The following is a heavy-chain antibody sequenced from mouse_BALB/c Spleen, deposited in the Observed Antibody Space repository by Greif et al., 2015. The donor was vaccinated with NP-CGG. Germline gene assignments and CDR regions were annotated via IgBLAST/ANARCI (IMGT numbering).Heavy chain of an antibody. CDR2: INSNGGST. J-gene: IGHJ4*01. V-gene: IGHV5-6-3*01. CDR3: ARDYGSSYYAMDY. Sequence: EVKLVESGGGLVQPGGSLKLSCPASGFTFSSYGMSWVRQTPDKRLELVATINSNGGSTYYPDSVKGRFTISRDNAKNTLYLQMSSLKSEDTAMYYCARDYGSSYYAMDYWGQGTSVTVSS. D-gene: IGHD1-1*01. CDR1: GFTFSSYG.